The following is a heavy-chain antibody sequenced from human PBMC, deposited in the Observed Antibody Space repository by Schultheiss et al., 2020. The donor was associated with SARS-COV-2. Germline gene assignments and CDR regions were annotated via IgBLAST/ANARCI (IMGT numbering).Heavy chain of an antibody. CDR3: ARGGRDGYNGGRYFDY. V-gene: IGHV4-34*01. CDR2: INHSGST. CDR1: GGSFSGYY. D-gene: IGHD5-24*01. Sequence: SETLSLTCAVYGGSFSGYYWSWIRQPPGKGLEWIGEINHSGSTNYNPSLKSRVTISVDTSKNQFSLKLSSVTAADTAVYYCARGGRDGYNGGRYFDYWGQGTLVTVSS. J-gene: IGHJ4*02.